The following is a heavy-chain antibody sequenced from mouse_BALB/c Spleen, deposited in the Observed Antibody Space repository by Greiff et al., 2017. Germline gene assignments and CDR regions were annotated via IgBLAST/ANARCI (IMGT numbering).Heavy chain of an antibody. J-gene: IGHJ4*01. CDR1: GYTFTSYV. V-gene: IGHV1-14*01. CDR2: INPYNDGT. Sequence: VQLQQSGPELVKPGASVKMSCKASGYTFTSYVMHWVKQKPGQGLEWIGYINPYNDGTKYNEKFKGKATLTADKSSSTAYMQLSSLTSEDSAVYFCARRGWLGAMDYWGQGTSVTVSS. CDR3: ARRGWLGAMDY. D-gene: IGHD2-3*01.